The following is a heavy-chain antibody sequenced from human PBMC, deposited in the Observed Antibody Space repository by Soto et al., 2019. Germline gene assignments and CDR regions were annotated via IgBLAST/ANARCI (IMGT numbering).Heavy chain of an antibody. J-gene: IGHJ6*04. Sequence: EEQLVESGGGLVQPGGSLRLSCAVSGFPFRDYWMTWVRQAPGKGLDWVANIKQDGSEKYYLDSLKGRFTISRDNDKNRVSLLMNSLRAEDTAVYYCARGKDGRRAVTDYCDVDVWGKGTTVTVSS. D-gene: IGHD2-15*01. CDR1: GFPFRDYW. CDR3: ARGKDGRRAVTDYCDVDV. CDR2: IKQDGSEK. V-gene: IGHV3-7*01.